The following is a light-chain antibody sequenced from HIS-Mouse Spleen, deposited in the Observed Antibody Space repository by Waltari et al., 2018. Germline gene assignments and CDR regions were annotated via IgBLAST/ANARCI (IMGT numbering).Light chain of an antibody. CDR2: DAS. CDR3: QQYDNLPPYT. CDR1: QDISNY. Sequence: DIQITESPSSLSASVGDRVTITCQARQDISNYLNWYQQKPGKAPKLLIYDASNLETGVPSRFSGSGSGTDFTFTISSLQPEDIATYYCQQYDNLPPYTFGQGTKLEIK. V-gene: IGKV1-33*01. J-gene: IGKJ2*01.